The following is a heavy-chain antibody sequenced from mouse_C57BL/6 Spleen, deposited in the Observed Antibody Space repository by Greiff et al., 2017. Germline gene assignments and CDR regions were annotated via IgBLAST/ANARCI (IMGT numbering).Heavy chain of an antibody. J-gene: IGHJ2*01. Sequence: EVKLMESGPELVKPGASVKISCKASGYSFTDYNMNLVKQSNGKSLEWIGVINPKDGTTSYNQKFNGKATLTVDQSSSTAYMQLNSLTSDDSAVYYCARGAIYYGNYAPFDYWGQGTTLTVSS. V-gene: IGHV1-39*01. CDR1: GYSFTDYN. D-gene: IGHD2-1*01. CDR2: INPKDGTT. CDR3: ARGAIYYGNYAPFDY.